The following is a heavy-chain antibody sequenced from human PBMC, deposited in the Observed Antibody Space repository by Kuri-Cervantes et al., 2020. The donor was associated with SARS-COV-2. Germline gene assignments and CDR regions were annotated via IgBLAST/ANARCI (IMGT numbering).Heavy chain of an antibody. Sequence: SETLSLTCAVSGYSISSGYYWGWIRQPPGKGLEWIGSIYYSGSTYYNPSLKSRATISVDTSKNQFSLKLSSVTAADTAVYYCARLGYDSSGYKDYYFDYWGQGTLVTVSS. CDR3: ARLGYDSSGYKDYYFDY. V-gene: IGHV4-38-2*01. J-gene: IGHJ4*02. CDR1: GYSISSGYY. D-gene: IGHD3-22*01. CDR2: IYYSGST.